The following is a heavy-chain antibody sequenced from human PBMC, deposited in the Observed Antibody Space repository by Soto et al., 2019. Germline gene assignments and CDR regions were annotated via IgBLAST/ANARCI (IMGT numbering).Heavy chain of an antibody. D-gene: IGHD3-10*01. Sequence: EVQLLESGGGLVQPGGSLRLSCAASGFTFSSYSMSWVRQAPGKGLEWVSGFRSGGDDGTTYYADSVKGRFTISRDNSKNTLFLQMDSLRAEDTAIYYCAKKVNSGPGSQYFDYWGQGTLVTVS. CDR1: GFTFSSYS. CDR3: AKKVNSGPGSQYFDY. CDR2: SGGDDGTT. V-gene: IGHV3-23*01. J-gene: IGHJ4*02.